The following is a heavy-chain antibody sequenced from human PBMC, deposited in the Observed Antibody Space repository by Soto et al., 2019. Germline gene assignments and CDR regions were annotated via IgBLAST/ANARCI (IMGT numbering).Heavy chain of an antibody. V-gene: IGHV3-33*01. Sequence: QVPLVESGGGVVQPGRSLRLSCAASGFTFSSYGMHWVRQAPGKGLEWVAVIWYDGSNKYYADSVKGRFTISTDNSKNTLYLQMNSLRAEDTAVYYCARGGDIVVVPAAIAYWGQGTLVTVSS. CDR3: ARGGDIVVVPAAIAY. CDR1: GFTFSSYG. J-gene: IGHJ4*02. CDR2: IWYDGSNK. D-gene: IGHD2-2*01.